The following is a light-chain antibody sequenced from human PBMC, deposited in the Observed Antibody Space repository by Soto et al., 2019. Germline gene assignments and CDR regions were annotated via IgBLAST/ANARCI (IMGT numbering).Light chain of an antibody. J-gene: IGKJ4*01. Sequence: EIVLTQSPGTLSLSPGERAALSCRASQSVSSSTSLAWYQQKTGQAPRLLIYGAFSRAVGVPDRFSGSGSVTDFTLTISRLEPEDFAVYYCQQYGDSPLTFGGGTKVE. V-gene: IGKV3-20*01. CDR2: GAF. CDR3: QQYGDSPLT. CDR1: QSVSSSTS.